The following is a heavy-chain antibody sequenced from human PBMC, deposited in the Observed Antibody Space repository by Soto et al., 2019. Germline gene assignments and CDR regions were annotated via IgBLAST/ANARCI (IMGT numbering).Heavy chain of an antibody. Sequence: PSETLSLTGAVCGGSFSDYYCNWIRQPPWKGLEWLGEINHSGSTNYNPYLKSRVTISVDTSKNHFSLKLSSVTAADTAVYSCARGRVGTTNWKSFDPFSQVTLVTFCS. J-gene: IGHJ5*02. CDR1: GGSFSDYY. D-gene: IGHD1-26*01. CDR3: ARGRVGTTNWKSFDP. CDR2: INHSGST. V-gene: IGHV4-34*01.